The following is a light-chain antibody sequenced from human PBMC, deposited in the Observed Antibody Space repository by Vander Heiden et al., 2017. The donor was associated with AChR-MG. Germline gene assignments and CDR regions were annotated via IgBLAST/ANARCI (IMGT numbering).Light chain of an antibody. V-gene: IGLV3-1*01. CDR2: QDS. J-gene: IGLJ3*02. CDR1: KLGDKY. CDR3: QAWDSGRV. Sequence: SYELTQPPSVSVSPGQTASITCSGDKLGDKYACWYQQKPGQSPVLVIYQDSKRPSGIPERFSGSNSGNTATLTISGTQAMDEADYYCQAWDSGRVFGGGTKLTGL.